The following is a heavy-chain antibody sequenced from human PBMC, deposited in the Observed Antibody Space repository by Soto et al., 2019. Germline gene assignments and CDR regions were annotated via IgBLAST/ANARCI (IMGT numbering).Heavy chain of an antibody. D-gene: IGHD3-3*01. Sequence: GASVKVSCKASGYTYTNYNIHWVRQAPGQGLEWMGLINPSGGGTTYAQKFQGRVTLTRDTSASAVYMELSRLRSDDTAVYYCARDLERITIFGVVSTRFGMDVWGQGTTVTVSS. V-gene: IGHV1-46*01. CDR2: INPSGGGT. CDR1: GYTYTNYN. CDR3: ARDLERITIFGVVSTRFGMDV. J-gene: IGHJ6*02.